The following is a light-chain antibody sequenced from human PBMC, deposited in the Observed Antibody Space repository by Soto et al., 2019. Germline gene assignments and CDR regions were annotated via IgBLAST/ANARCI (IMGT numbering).Light chain of an antibody. CDR1: QSVSSSY. Sequence: EIVLTQSPGTLSLSPGERATLSCRASQSVSSSYLTWYQQKPGQAPSLLIYGASSRATGIPDRFSGSGSGTDFTLTIASLDPEDFAVYYCQQYGSSPRTFGQGTKVDIK. CDR3: QQYGSSPRT. CDR2: GAS. V-gene: IGKV3-20*01. J-gene: IGKJ1*01.